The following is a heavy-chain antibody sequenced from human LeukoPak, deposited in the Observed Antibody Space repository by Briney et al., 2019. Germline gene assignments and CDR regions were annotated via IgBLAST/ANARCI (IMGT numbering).Heavy chain of an antibody. J-gene: IGHJ4*02. Sequence: GGTLRLSCAASGFTFSSYAMSWVRQAPGKGLEWVSAISANGGSTYDADSVKGRFTISRDNSKNMLFLQMTSLTAEDTAVYYCAKASGSSSSRPLDYWGPGTLVTVSS. CDR3: AKASGSSSSRPLDY. D-gene: IGHD6-13*01. V-gene: IGHV3-23*01. CDR2: ISANGGST. CDR1: GFTFSSYA.